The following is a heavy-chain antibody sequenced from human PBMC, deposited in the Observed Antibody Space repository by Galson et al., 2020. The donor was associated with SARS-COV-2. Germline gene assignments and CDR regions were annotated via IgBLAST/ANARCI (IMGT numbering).Heavy chain of an antibody. CDR3: ASSEYSSGWYY. J-gene: IGHJ4*02. Sequence: GGSLRLSCAASGFTFSSYEMNWVRQAPGKGLEWVSYISSSGSTIYYADSVKGRFTISRDNAKNSLYLQMNSLRAEDTAVYYCASSEYSSGWYYWGQGTLVTVSS. CDR1: GFTFSSYE. V-gene: IGHV3-48*03. CDR2: ISSSGSTI. D-gene: IGHD6-19*01.